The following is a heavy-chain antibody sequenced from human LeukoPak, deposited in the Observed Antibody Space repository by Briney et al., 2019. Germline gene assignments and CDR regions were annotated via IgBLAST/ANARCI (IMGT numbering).Heavy chain of an antibody. D-gene: IGHD2-15*01. CDR3: ARPGYCSGGSCSEYYYGMDV. CDR1: GFTFSSYT. V-gene: IGHV3-21*01. Sequence: GGPLRLSCAASGFTFSSYTMNWVRQPPGKGLEWVSSISSSSNYIYYADSVKGRFTISRDNAKNSLYLQMNSLRAEDTAVFYCARPGYCSGGSCSEYYYGMDVWGKGTTVTVSS. J-gene: IGHJ6*04. CDR2: ISSSSNYI.